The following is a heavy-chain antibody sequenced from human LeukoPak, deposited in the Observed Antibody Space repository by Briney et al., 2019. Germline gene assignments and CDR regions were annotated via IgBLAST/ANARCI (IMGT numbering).Heavy chain of an antibody. Sequence: ASVKVSCKASGYTFSNYGISWVRQAPGQGLEWMGWISVYNGDTKFEQKFQDRVTMTADTSTTTAYMELRSLRPDDTAVYYCARDQYDQVWGSHRPYFDYWGQGTLVTVSS. CDR2: ISVYNGDT. J-gene: IGHJ4*02. V-gene: IGHV1-18*01. D-gene: IGHD3-16*02. CDR1: GYTFSNYG. CDR3: ARDQYDQVWGSHRPYFDY.